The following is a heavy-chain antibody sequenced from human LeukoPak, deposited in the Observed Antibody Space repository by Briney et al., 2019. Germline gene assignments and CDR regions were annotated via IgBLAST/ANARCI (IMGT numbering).Heavy chain of an antibody. V-gene: IGHV3-74*01. J-gene: IGHJ4*02. D-gene: IGHD3-22*01. CDR2: IDSDGSST. CDR3: AREACPYRLCYYDSSGYSLNYYFDY. Sequence: GGSLRLSCAASGFTFRNYWMHWVRQAPGKGLVWVSRIDSDGSSTSYADSVKGRFAISRDNAKNTLYLQMNSLRAEDTAVYYCAREACPYRLCYYDSSGYSLNYYFDYWGQGTLVTVSS. CDR1: GFTFRNYW.